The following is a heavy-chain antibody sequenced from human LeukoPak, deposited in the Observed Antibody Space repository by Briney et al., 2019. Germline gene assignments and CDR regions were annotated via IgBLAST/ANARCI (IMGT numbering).Heavy chain of an antibody. J-gene: IGHJ4*02. Sequence: SVKVSCKASGGTFSSYAISWVRQAPGQGLEWMGGIIPIFGTANYAQKFQGRVTITADESTSTAYMELSSLRSEDTAVYYCARDHRRGRAARLGLPYYFDYWGQGTLVTVSS. CDR1: GGTFSSYA. CDR2: IIPIFGTA. V-gene: IGHV1-69*13. D-gene: IGHD6-6*01. CDR3: ARDHRRGRAARLGLPYYFDY.